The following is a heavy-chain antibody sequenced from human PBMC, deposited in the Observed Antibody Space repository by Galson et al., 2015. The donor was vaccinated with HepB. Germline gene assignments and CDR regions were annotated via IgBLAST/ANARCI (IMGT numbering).Heavy chain of an antibody. Sequence: SVKVSCKASGYTFTSYAMNWVRQAPGQGLEWMGWINTNTGNPTYAQGFTGRFVFSLDTSVSTAYLQISSLKAEDTAVYYCARFLLMGGNSQAGNYGVDYWGQGTLVTVSS. J-gene: IGHJ4*02. V-gene: IGHV7-4-1*02. CDR3: ARFLLMGGNSQAGNYGVDY. CDR1: GYTFTSYA. D-gene: IGHD4-23*01. CDR2: INTNTGNP.